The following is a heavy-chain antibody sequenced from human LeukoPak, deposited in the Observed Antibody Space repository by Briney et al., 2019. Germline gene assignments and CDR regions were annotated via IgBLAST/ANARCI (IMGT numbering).Heavy chain of an antibody. CDR2: IYYSGST. D-gene: IGHD3-9*01. V-gene: IGHV4-61*01. CDR1: GYSISSGYY. CDR3: ARGALGIFSYSDY. Sequence: SETLSLTCTVSGYSISSGYYWGWIRQPPGKGLEWIGYIYYSGSTNYNPSLKSRVTISVDTSKNQFSLKLSSVTAADTAVYYCARGALGIFSYSDYWGQGTLVTVSS. J-gene: IGHJ4*02.